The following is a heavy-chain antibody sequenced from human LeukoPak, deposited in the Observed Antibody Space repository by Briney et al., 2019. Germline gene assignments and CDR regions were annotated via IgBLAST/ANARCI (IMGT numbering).Heavy chain of an antibody. D-gene: IGHD3-22*01. CDR2: IYYSGST. J-gene: IGHJ6*03. CDR1: GGSISSYY. Sequence: SETLSLTCTVSGGSISSYYWSWIRQPPGKGLEWIGYIYYSGSTNYNPSLKSRATISVDTSKNQFSLKLSSVTAADTAVYYCARETYYYDSSGYYVTYYYYMDVWGKGTTVTVSS. CDR3: ARETYYYDSSGYYVTYYYYMDV. V-gene: IGHV4-59*12.